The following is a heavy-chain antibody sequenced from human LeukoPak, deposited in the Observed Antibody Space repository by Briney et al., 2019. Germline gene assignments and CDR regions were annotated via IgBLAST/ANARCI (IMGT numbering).Heavy chain of an antibody. CDR2: IVVGSGNT. CDR1: GFTFTSSA. D-gene: IGHD3-10*01. CDR3: AACPPRRGVIYYYYMDV. Sequence: SVKVSCKASGFTFTSSAVQWVRQARGQRLEWIGWIVVGSGNTNYAQKFQERVTITRDMSTSTAYMELSSLRSEDTAVYYCAACPPRRGVIYYYYMDVWGKGTTVTVSS. V-gene: IGHV1-58*01. J-gene: IGHJ6*03.